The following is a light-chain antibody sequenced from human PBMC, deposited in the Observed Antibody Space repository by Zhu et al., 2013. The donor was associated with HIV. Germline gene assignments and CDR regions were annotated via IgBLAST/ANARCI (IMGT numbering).Light chain of an antibody. CDR3: QHVNSNAA. CDR1: QGVNTW. J-gene: IGKJ3*01. Sequence: DIQMTQSPSSVSASVGDRVTITCRASQGVNTWLAWYQQKPGKAPKLLISAVSTLQSGVPSRFSGSGSGTEFTLTITSLQPDDFATYYCQHVNSNAAFGPGTKVDV. V-gene: IGKV1-12*01. CDR2: AVS.